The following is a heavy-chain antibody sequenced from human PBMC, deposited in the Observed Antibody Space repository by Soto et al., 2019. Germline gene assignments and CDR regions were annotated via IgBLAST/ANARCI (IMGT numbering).Heavy chain of an antibody. CDR2: ISGSGGST. D-gene: IGHD6-19*01. J-gene: IGHJ4*02. V-gene: IGHV3-23*01. CDR3: ASVAVAGSYFDY. Sequence: GGSLRLSCAASGFTFSSYAMSWVRQAPGKGLEWVSAISGSGGSTYYADSVEGRFTISRDNSKNTLYLQMNSLRAEDTAVYYCASVAVAGSYFDYWGQGTLVTVSS. CDR1: GFTFSSYA.